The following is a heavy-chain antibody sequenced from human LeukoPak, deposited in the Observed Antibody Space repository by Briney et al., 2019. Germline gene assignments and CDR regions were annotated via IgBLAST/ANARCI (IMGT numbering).Heavy chain of an antibody. CDR1: GGSFSSYY. D-gene: IGHD2-8*01. J-gene: IGHJ4*02. CDR2: INHSGST. V-gene: IGHV4-34*01. Sequence: SETLSLTSAVYGGSFSSYYWSWIRQPPGKGVEWIGEINHSGSTNYNPSLKSRVTISVDTSKNQFSLKLSSVTAADTAVYYCARGSGYCTNGVCSLYYFDYWGQGTLVTVSS. CDR3: ARGSGYCTNGVCSLYYFDY.